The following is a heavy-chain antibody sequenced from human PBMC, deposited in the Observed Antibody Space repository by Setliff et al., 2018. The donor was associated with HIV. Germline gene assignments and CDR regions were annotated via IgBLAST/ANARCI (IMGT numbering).Heavy chain of an antibody. CDR1: GVTVSKNY. J-gene: IGHJ2*01. CDR2: IYTGGAT. V-gene: IGHV3-66*02. CDR3: ARSNLRRYGDPDWYFDL. Sequence: GGSLRLSCAASGVTVSKNYMSRVRQAPGKGLEWASVIYTGGATFYADSVKARFTISRDNSRNTLYLQMNSLRAEDTAVYYCARSNLRRYGDPDWYFDLWGRGTLVTSPQ. D-gene: IGHD4-17*01.